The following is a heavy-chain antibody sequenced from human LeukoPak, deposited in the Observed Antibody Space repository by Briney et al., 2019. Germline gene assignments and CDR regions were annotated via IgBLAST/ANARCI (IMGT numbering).Heavy chain of an antibody. D-gene: IGHD1-1*01. V-gene: IGHV4-39*07. Sequence: SETLSLTCAVSGGFIISTTYYWGWIRQPPGKGLEWIGRIHYGGSTYYNPSLKSRVTISVDTSKNQFSLKLSSVTAADTAVYYCARGLENWNVYVFDYWGQGTLVTVSS. CDR1: GGFIISTTYY. CDR2: IHYGGST. J-gene: IGHJ4*02. CDR3: ARGLENWNVYVFDY.